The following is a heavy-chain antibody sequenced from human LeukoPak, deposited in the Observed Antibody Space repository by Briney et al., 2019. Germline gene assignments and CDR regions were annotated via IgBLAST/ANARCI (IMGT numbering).Heavy chain of an antibody. D-gene: IGHD6-13*01. Sequence: ASETLSLTCTVSGRSISIYYWSGIRQPAGKGLKWIGRIYTSGRTNYNPYPKSRVTMSVDTSKNQFSLKLSSVTAADTAVYYCARESWDWGQGTLVTVSS. CDR1: GRSISIYY. J-gene: IGHJ4*02. CDR2: IYTSGRT. V-gene: IGHV4-4*07. CDR3: ARESWD.